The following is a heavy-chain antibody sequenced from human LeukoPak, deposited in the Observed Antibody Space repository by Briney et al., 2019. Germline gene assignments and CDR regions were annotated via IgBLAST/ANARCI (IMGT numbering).Heavy chain of an antibody. Sequence: GGSLRLSCAPSGFTSNSYWMHWVSQAPGGGLVWVSRINSDGRGTSHTDFVKDRLTTSRANSKNTLYLQMNSQRAEDTAMYYCARDRLTNDAFDIWGQGTMVTVSS. J-gene: IGHJ3*02. V-gene: IGHV3-74*01. D-gene: IGHD2-8*01. CDR1: GFTSNSYW. CDR2: INSDGRGT. CDR3: ARDRLTNDAFDI.